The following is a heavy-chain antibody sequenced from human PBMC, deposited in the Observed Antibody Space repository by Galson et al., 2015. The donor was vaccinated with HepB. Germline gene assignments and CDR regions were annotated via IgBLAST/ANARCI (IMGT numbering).Heavy chain of an antibody. V-gene: IGHV2-5*02. D-gene: IGHD2-2*02. J-gene: IGHJ3*02. CDR1: GFSLSTSGVG. Sequence: PALVNPTQTLTLTCTFSGFSLSTSGVGVGWIRQPPGKALEWLALIYWDDDKRYSPSLKSRLTITKDTSKNQVVLTMTNMDPVDTATYYCAHSRYCSSTSCYNAFDIWGQGTMVTVSS. CDR2: IYWDDDK. CDR3: AHSRYCSSTSCYNAFDI.